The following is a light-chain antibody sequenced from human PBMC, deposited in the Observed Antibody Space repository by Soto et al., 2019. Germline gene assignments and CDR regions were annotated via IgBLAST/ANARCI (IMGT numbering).Light chain of an antibody. CDR3: SSPTSSTSRI. CDR1: SSDVGGYKY. J-gene: IGLJ1*01. Sequence: QSVLTQPASVSGSPGQSITISCTGTSSDVGGYKYVSWYQQHPGKAPKLMIYDVSNRPSGVSHRFSGSKSGDTASLTISGLQAEDEADYYCSSPTSSTSRIFGTGTNLTVL. V-gene: IGLV2-14*03. CDR2: DVS.